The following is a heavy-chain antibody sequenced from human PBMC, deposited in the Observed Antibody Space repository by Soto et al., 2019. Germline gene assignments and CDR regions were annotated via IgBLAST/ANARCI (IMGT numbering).Heavy chain of an antibody. V-gene: IGHV1-3*01. J-gene: IGHJ4*02. CDR2: INAGNGNT. CDR1: GYTFTSYA. D-gene: IGHD6-6*01. CDR3: ARDTTKIAARGYFDY. Sequence: ASVKVSCKASGYTFTSYAMHWVRQAPGQRLEWMGWINAGNGNTKYSQKFQGRVTITRDTSASTAYMELSSLRSEDTAVYYCARDTTKIAARGYFDYWGQGTLVTVSS.